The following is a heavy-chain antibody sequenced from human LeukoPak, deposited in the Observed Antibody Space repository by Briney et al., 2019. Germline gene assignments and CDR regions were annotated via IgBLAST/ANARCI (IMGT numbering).Heavy chain of an antibody. V-gene: IGHV4-38-2*02. Sequence: SETLSLTCTVSGYSISSGYYWGWIRQPPGKGLEWIGSIYHSGSTNYNPSLKSRVTISVDTSKNQFSLKLSSVTAADTAVYYCARGIAVAGTAGSDYWGQGTLVTVSS. CDR3: ARGIAVAGTAGSDY. D-gene: IGHD6-19*01. J-gene: IGHJ4*02. CDR1: GYSISSGYY. CDR2: IYHSGST.